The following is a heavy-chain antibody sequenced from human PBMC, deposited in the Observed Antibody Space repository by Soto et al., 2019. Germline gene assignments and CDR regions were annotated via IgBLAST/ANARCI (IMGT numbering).Heavy chain of an antibody. CDR1: GFTFSSYG. CDR2: ISYDGSDK. CDR3: GAGQYFSDY. V-gene: IGHV3-30*03. J-gene: IGHJ4*02. D-gene: IGHD6-13*01. Sequence: QVQLVESGGGVVQPGRSLRLSCAASGFTFSSYGMHWVRQAPGKGLEWVALISYDGSDKYYADSVKGRFTISRDNSKSLLYLQMNSLRVEATAVYYCGAGQYFSDYWGQGTLVTVGS.